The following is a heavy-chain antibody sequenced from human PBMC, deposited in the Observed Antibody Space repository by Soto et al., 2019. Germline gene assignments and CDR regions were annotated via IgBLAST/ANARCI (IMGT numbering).Heavy chain of an antibody. Sequence: EVQLVESGGGLVQPGGSLRLSCAASGFTFRHYAMNWVRQAPGKGLEWVSGISSGRGATIRYAESVQGRFSISRDNSKNTVFLQMNNLRVDDTALYYCAKDQGEGGDYENLLPSDWGQGILVTVSS. CDR3: AKDQGEGGDYENLLPSD. CDR1: GFTFRHYA. D-gene: IGHD4-17*01. V-gene: IGHV3-23*04. J-gene: IGHJ4*02. CDR2: ISSGRGATI.